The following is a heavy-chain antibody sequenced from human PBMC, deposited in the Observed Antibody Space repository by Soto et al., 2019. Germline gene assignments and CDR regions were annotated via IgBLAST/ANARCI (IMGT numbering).Heavy chain of an antibody. D-gene: IGHD5-12*01. J-gene: IGHJ4*02. CDR2: ISYDGRDE. CDR1: GFTFSNYA. Sequence: QVQLVESGGGVVQPGRSLRLSCTASGFTFSNYAIHWVRQAPGKGLEWVALISYDGRDEYYADSVKGRFTISRDKSKNPLYLQMNSLRAEDTGMFYCARDSRTDGYKGDYFDYWGQGTLVTVSS. CDR3: ARDSRTDGYKGDYFDY. V-gene: IGHV3-30*04.